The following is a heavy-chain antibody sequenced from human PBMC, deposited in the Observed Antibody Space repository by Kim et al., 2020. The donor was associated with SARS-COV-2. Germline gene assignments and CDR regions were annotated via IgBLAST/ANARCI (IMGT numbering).Heavy chain of an antibody. CDR1: GGSFSGYY. CDR2: INHSGST. V-gene: IGHV4-34*01. Sequence: SETLSLTCAVYGGSFSGYYWSWIRQPPGKGLEWIGEINHSGSTNYNPSLKSRVTISVDTSKNQFSLKLSSVTAADTAVYYCASHPSIAARPPRYNWFDPWGQGTLVTVSS. D-gene: IGHD6-6*01. CDR3: ASHPSIAARPPRYNWFDP. J-gene: IGHJ5*02.